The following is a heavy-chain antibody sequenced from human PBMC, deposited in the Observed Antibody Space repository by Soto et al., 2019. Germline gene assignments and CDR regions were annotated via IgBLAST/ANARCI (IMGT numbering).Heavy chain of an antibody. CDR2: TYYRSKWYN. Sequence: SPTLSLTCAISGDSVSSNSAAWNWIRQSPSRGLEWLGRTYYRSKWYNDYAVSVKSRITINPDTSKNQFSLQLNSVTPEDTAVYYCARGARYDFQGTTVYYMDVWGKGTTVTVSS. J-gene: IGHJ6*03. CDR3: ARGARYDFQGTTVYYMDV. V-gene: IGHV6-1*01. D-gene: IGHD3-3*01. CDR1: GDSVSSNSAA.